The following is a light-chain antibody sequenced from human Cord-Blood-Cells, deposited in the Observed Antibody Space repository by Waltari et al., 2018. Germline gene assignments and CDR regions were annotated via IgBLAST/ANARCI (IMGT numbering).Light chain of an antibody. CDR1: SSHIGSNY. CDR2: RNN. CDR3: AAWDDSLSGV. J-gene: IGLJ2*01. Sequence: QSVLTQPPSASGTPGQWVTISCSGSSSHIGSNYVYWYQQLPGTAPKLLIYRNNQRPSGVPDRFSGSKSGTSASLAISGLRSEDEADYYCAAWDDSLSGVFGGGTKLTVL. V-gene: IGLV1-47*01.